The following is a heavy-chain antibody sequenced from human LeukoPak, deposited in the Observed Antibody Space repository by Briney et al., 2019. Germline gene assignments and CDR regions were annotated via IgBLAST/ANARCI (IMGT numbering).Heavy chain of an antibody. CDR3: AIIPGPYDSSGYPPLDY. CDR1: GFTFSSYG. V-gene: IGHV3-30*02. Sequence: GGSLRLSCAASGFTFSSYGMHWVRQAPGKGLEWEAFIRYDGSNKYYADSVKGRFTISRDNSKNTLYLQMNSLRAEDTAVYYCAIIPGPYDSSGYPPLDYWGQGTLATVSS. D-gene: IGHD3-22*01. J-gene: IGHJ4*02. CDR2: IRYDGSNK.